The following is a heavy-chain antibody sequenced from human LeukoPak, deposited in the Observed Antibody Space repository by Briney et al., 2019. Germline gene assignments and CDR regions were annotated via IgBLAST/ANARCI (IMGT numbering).Heavy chain of an antibody. CDR2: TYYRSKWYN. V-gene: IGHV6-1*01. Sequence: SQTLSLTCAISGDSVSSNSAAWNWIRQSPSRGLEWLGRTYYRSKWYNDYAVSVKSRITINPDTSKNQFSLQLNSVTPEDTAVYYCARDAHVGSGRGQQLGGFDYWGQGTLVTVSS. CDR3: ARDAHVGSGRGQQLGGFDY. CDR1: GDSVSSNSAA. D-gene: IGHD6-13*01. J-gene: IGHJ4*02.